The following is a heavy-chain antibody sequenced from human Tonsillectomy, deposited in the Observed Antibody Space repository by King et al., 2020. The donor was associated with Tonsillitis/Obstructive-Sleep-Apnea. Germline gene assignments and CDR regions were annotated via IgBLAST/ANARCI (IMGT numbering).Heavy chain of an antibody. CDR1: GFTFSSYA. CDR3: ARGGFGDRGDY. D-gene: IGHD3-10*01. V-gene: IGHV3-30*01. Sequence: VQLVESGGGVVQPGRSLRLSCAASGFTFSSYAMHWVCQAPGKGLEWVALISYDGGNKYYADSVKGRFTISRDNSKNTLYLQMNSLRAEYTALYYCARGGFGDRGDYWGQGTLVTVSS. CDR2: ISYDGGNK. J-gene: IGHJ4*02.